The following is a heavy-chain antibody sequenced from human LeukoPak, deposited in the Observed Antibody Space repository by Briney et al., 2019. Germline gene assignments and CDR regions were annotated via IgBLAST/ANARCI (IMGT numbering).Heavy chain of an antibody. CDR3: ARVPRTNYYDSSGYLPTAFDV. V-gene: IGHV4-4*02. CDR1: GGSITSTNY. J-gene: IGHJ3*01. D-gene: IGHD3-22*01. CDR2: VNLQGST. Sequence: SGTLSLTCGVSGGSITSTNYWTWVRQPPGKGLEWIGEVNLQGSTNYNPSLMGRVAISVDMSENHISLQLTSVTAADTAVYYCARVPRTNYYDSSGYLPTAFDVWGQGTMVTVSS.